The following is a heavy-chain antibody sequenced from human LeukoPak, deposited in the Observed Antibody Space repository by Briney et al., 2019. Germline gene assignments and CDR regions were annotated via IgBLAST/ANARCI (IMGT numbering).Heavy chain of an antibody. CDR2: ISNVGYST. V-gene: IGHV3-23*01. Sequence: AGGSLRLSCAASGFTVSSNYMSWVRQAPGKGLEWVSGISNVGYSTYYADSVKGRSIISRDNSKNTLLLQMNSLRGEDTAIYYCAKERCSGGSCSSTPDYWGQGTLVTVSS. J-gene: IGHJ4*02. CDR1: GFTVSSNY. D-gene: IGHD2-15*01. CDR3: AKERCSGGSCSSTPDY.